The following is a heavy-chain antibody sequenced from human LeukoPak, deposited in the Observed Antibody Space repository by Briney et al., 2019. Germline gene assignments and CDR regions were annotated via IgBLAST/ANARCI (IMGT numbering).Heavy chain of an antibody. V-gene: IGHV1-18*01. CDR3: ARDLRYYGSGSYYNFGVGY. J-gene: IGHJ4*02. CDR1: GYTFTSYG. D-gene: IGHD3-10*01. CDR2: ISAYNGNT. Sequence: GASVKVSCKASGYTFTSYGISWVRQAPGQGLEWMGWISAYNGNTNYAQKLQGRVTMTTDTSTSTAYMELRSLRSDDTAVYYCARDLRYYGSGSYYNFGVGYWGQGTLVTVSS.